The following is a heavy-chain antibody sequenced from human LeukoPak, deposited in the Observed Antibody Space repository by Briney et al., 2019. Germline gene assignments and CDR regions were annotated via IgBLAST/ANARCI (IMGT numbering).Heavy chain of an antibody. V-gene: IGHV3-30*18. CDR3: VKDQKNVVLVVAATSSGMDV. CDR1: GVTFSSYG. CDR2: ISYDGSIK. J-gene: IGHJ6*02. D-gene: IGHD2-15*01. Sequence: PGGSLRLSCAVSGVTFSSYGMIWVRQAPGKGLEWVGVISYDGSIKYYADTVKGRFTISRDNSKNPLYLQMTNLRAEDTAVYYCVKDQKNVVLVVAATSSGMDVWGQGTTVTGSS.